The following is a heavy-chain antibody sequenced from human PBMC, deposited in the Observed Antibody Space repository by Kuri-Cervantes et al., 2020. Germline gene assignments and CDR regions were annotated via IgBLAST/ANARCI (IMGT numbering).Heavy chain of an antibody. CDR1: GFTFSSYD. V-gene: IGHV3-13*01. CDR2: IGTAGDT. J-gene: IGHJ4*02. CDR3: ARSMTTVTLFDC. Sequence: GSLRLSCAASGFTFSSYDMHWVRQATGKGLEWVSAIGTAGDTYYPGSVKGRFTISRENAKNSLYLQMNSLRAEDTAVYYCARSMTTVTLFDCWGQGTRVTGSS. D-gene: IGHD4-17*01.